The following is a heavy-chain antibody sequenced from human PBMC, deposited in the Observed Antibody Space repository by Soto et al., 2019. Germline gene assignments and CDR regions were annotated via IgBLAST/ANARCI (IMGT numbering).Heavy chain of an antibody. CDR2: IYHSGST. V-gene: IGHV4-38-2*01. CDR3: ATHYDILTGYSDEFDY. Sequence: SETLSLTCAVSGYSISSGYYWGWIRQPPGKGLEWIGGIYHSGSTYYNPSLKSRVTISVDTSKNQFSLKLSSVTAADTAVYYCATHYDILTGYSDEFDYWGQGTLVTVS. CDR1: GYSISSGYY. J-gene: IGHJ4*02. D-gene: IGHD3-9*01.